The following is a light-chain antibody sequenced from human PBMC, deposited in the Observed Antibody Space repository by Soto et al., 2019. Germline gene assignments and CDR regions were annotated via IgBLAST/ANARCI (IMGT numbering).Light chain of an antibody. CDR1: QGISNE. CDR3: LQDYTYPWT. CDR2: GAS. J-gene: IGKJ1*01. V-gene: IGKV1-6*01. Sequence: IQMTQSPSSLSASVGDRVTITCRASQGISNELGWYQQRPGKAPKVLIYGASNVQRGVPSRVKGSASGTDFTLTISSLPPEDFATYYCLQDYTYPWTFGQGTKLDIK.